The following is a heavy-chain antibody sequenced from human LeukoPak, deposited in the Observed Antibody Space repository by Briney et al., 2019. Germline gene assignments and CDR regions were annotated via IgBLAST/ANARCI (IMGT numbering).Heavy chain of an antibody. J-gene: IGHJ5*02. V-gene: IGHV4-61*02. CDR3: ARGAVRGVIVNWFDH. D-gene: IGHD3-10*01. Sequence: PSDTLSLTCTVSGGSITSGSYYWPWLRQPAGKGRQWYGRIYTSGSTNYNPSLRGRVPISVATSKNQFSLKLSSVTAADTAVYYCARGAVRGVIVNWFDHWGQGTLVTVSS. CDR2: IYTSGST. CDR1: GGSITSGSYY.